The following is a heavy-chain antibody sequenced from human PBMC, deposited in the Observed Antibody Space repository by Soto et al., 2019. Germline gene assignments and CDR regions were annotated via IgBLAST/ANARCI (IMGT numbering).Heavy chain of an antibody. CDR3: ARDIASPGGDYFDS. CDR1: GFTFRNYN. CDR2: ISTGGAYM. J-gene: IGHJ4*02. V-gene: IGHV3-21*06. D-gene: IGHD2-21*01. Sequence: EVQLVESGGGLVKAGGSLRLFCTASGFTFRNYNMNWVRQAPGKGLEWVSSISTGGAYMFYADSVKGRFTIARDNAQNSLFLHIDRPRAEDTAVYYCARDIASPGGDYFDSWGQGTLVTVSS.